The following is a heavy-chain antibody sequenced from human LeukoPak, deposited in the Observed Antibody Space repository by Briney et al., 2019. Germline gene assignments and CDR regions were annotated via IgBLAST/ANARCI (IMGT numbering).Heavy chain of an antibody. CDR2: INPNSGGT. D-gene: IGHD3-9*01. Sequence: ASVKVSCKASGYTFTGYYMHWVRQAPGQGLEWMGWINPNSGGTNYAQKFQGRVTITRNTSISTAYMELSSLRSEDTAVYYCARAPTTVRSYYDILTGYDYFDYWGQGTLVTVSS. CDR3: ARAPTTVRSYYDILTGYDYFDY. CDR1: GYTFTGYY. V-gene: IGHV1-2*02. J-gene: IGHJ4*02.